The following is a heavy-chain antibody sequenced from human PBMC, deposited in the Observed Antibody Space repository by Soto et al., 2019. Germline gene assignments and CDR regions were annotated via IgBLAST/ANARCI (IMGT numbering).Heavy chain of an antibody. Sequence: ASVKVSCKASGYTFTSYYMHWVRQAPGQGLEWMGIINPNSGGTNYAQKFQGRVTMTRDTSISTAYMELSRLRSDDTAVYYCAREVAARRRGVFGYWGQGTLVTVSS. D-gene: IGHD6-6*01. CDR3: AREVAARRRGVFGY. CDR1: GYTFTSYY. J-gene: IGHJ4*02. CDR2: INPNSGGT. V-gene: IGHV1-2*02.